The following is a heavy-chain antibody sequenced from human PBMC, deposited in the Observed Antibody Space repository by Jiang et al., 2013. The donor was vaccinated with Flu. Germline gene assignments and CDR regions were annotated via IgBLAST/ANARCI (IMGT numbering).Heavy chain of an antibody. CDR2: IYHSGST. J-gene: IGHJ6*01. CDR1: GYSISSGYY. Sequence: GSGLVKPSETLSLTCAVSGYSISSGYYWGWIRQPPGKGLEWIGSIYHSGSTYYNPSLKSRVTISVDTSKNQFSLKLSSVTAADTAVYYCARDGKTYYYDSSGYYPYYYYGMDVWGQRDHGHRLL. D-gene: IGHD3-22*01. V-gene: IGHV4-38-2*01. CDR3: ARDGKTYYYDSSGYYPYYYYGMDV.